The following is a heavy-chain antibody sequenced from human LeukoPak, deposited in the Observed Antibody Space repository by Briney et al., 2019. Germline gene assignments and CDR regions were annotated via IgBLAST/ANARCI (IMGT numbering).Heavy chain of an antibody. V-gene: IGHV3-15*01. Sequence: WIRQSPGKGLEWVGRIKSKTDGGMTDYAAPVKGRFTISRDDSKNTLFLQMNSLKTEDTAVYYCTTDRPTLPLDYWGQGTLVTVSS. CDR2: IKSKTDGGMT. D-gene: IGHD4-17*01. J-gene: IGHJ4*02. CDR3: TTDRPTLPLDY.